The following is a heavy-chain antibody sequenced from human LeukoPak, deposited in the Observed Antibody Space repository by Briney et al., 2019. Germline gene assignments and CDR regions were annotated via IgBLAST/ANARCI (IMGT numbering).Heavy chain of an antibody. CDR3: ARGSTYYDILTGYSNWFDP. V-gene: IGHV4-34*01. D-gene: IGHD3-9*01. CDR2: INHSGST. CDR1: GGSFSGYY. Sequence: SETLSLTCAVYGGSFSGYYWSWIRQPPGKGLEWIGEINHSGSTNYDPSLKSRVTISVDTSKNQFSLKLSSVTAADTAVYYCARGSTYYDILTGYSNWFDPWGQGTLVTVSS. J-gene: IGHJ5*02.